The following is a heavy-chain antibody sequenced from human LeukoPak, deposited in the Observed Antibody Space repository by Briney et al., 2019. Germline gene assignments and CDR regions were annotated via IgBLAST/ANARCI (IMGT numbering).Heavy chain of an antibody. Sequence: PGGSLRLSCAASGFTFRSYNMIWVRQAPGKGLEWVSSISISSSYIYYADSVKGRFTISRDNAKNSLYLQMNSLRAEDTAVYYCARDSFRQSGWYENRRRWNWFDPWGQGTLVTVSS. D-gene: IGHD6-19*01. CDR2: ISISSSYI. CDR3: ARDSFRQSGWYENRRRWNWFDP. J-gene: IGHJ5*02. CDR1: GFTFRSYN. V-gene: IGHV3-21*01.